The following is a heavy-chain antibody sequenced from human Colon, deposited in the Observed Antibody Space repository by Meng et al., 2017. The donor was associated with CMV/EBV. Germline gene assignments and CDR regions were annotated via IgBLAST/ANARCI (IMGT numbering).Heavy chain of an antibody. D-gene: IGHD3-10*01. CDR3: VGFFGEHTYSIDH. Sequence: RVVGSGGGLVRPGGSLRLSCAVSGLSMRSYGMTWVRQAPGKGLEWVANIKQDGSEKYYVDSVKGRFTISRDNAKNSLYLQMNSLRAEDTAVYYCVGFFGEHTYSIDHWGQGALVTVSS. J-gene: IGHJ4*02. CDR2: IKQDGSEK. CDR1: GLSMRSYG. V-gene: IGHV3-7*01.